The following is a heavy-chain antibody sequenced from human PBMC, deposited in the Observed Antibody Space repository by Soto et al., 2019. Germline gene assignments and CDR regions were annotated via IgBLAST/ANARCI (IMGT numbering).Heavy chain of an antibody. CDR1: GGSISSYY. D-gene: IGHD6-13*01. Sequence: SETLSLTCTVSGGSISSYYWSWIRQPAGKGLEWIGRIYTSGSTNYNPSLKSRVTMSVDTSKNQFSLKLSSVTAADTAVYYCARGGDYSSSWHSSPWFDPWGQGTLVTVSS. V-gene: IGHV4-4*07. CDR2: IYTSGST. J-gene: IGHJ5*02. CDR3: ARGGDYSSSWHSSPWFDP.